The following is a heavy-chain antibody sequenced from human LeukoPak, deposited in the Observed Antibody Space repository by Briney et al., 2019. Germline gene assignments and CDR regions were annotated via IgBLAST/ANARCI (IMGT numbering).Heavy chain of an antibody. CDR3: ARESRYFDWLAATPQRVNWFDP. Sequence: KSSETLSLTCTVSGGSISSYYWSWIRQPPGKGLEWIGYIYYSGSTNYNPSLKSRVTISVDTSKNQFSLKLSSVTAADTAVYYCARESRYFDWLAATPQRVNWFDPWGQGTLVTVSS. CDR1: GGSISSYY. D-gene: IGHD3-9*01. J-gene: IGHJ5*02. CDR2: IYYSGST. V-gene: IGHV4-59*12.